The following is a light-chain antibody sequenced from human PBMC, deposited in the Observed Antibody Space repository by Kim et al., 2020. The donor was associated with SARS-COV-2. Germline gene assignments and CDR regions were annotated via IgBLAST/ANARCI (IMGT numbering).Light chain of an antibody. J-gene: IGKJ2*01. CDR1: QNISGW. CDR2: DAS. Sequence: SASVRDRGISTCRASQNISGWLAWYQQRPGKAPKLLIYDASSWASGVPSRFSGSGSGTEFTLTISSLQPDDFATYYCQQYNSYSYTFGQGTKLEI. CDR3: QQYNSYSYT. V-gene: IGKV1-5*01.